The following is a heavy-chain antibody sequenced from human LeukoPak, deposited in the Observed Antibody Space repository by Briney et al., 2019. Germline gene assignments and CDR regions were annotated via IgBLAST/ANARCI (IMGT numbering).Heavy chain of an antibody. J-gene: IGHJ6*02. CDR3: ARQSPSRSSENGMDV. CDR1: GYSFTSYW. D-gene: IGHD6-25*01. Sequence: GESLKISCKGSGYSFTSYWIGWVRQMPGKGLEGMGIIYPGDSDTRYSPSFQGPVTISADKSISTAYRQWSSLKASDTAMYYCARQSPSRSSENGMDVWGQGTTVTVSS. V-gene: IGHV5-51*01. CDR2: IYPGDSDT.